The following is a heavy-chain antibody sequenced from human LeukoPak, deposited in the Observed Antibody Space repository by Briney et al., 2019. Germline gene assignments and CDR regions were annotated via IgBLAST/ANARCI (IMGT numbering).Heavy chain of an antibody. CDR3: ARDRFSFGEEFDY. CDR2: IIPILGIA. Sequence: GASVKVSCKASGGTFSSYAISWVRQAPGQGLEWMGRIIPILGIANYAQKFQGRVTITADKSTSTAYMELSSLRSEDTAVYYCARDRFSFGEEFDYWGQGTLVTVSS. J-gene: IGHJ4*02. V-gene: IGHV1-69*04. D-gene: IGHD3-10*01. CDR1: GGTFSSYA.